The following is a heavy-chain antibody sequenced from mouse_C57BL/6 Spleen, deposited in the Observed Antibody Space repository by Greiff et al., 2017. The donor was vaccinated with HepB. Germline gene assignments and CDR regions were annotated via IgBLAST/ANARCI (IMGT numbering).Heavy chain of an antibody. V-gene: IGHV1-52*01. D-gene: IGHD2-5*01. CDR2: IDPSDSET. J-gene: IGHJ4*01. CDR1: GYTFTSYW. CDR3: ARSGSNYEDYAMDY. Sequence: QVHVKQPGAELVRPGSSVKLSCKASGYTFTSYWMHWVKQRPIQGLEWIGNIDPSDSETHYNQKFKDKATLTVDKSSSTAYMQLSSLTSEDSAVYYCARSGSNYEDYAMDYWGQGTSVTVSS.